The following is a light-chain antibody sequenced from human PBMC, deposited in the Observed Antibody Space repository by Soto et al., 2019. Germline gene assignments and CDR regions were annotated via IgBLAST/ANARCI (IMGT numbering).Light chain of an antibody. CDR3: QQRSNWPPIT. CDR2: DAS. J-gene: IGKJ5*01. Sequence: EIVLTQSPATLSLSPGERATLSCRASQSVSSCLAWYQQRPGQAPRLLIHDASNRATGIPARFSGSGSGTDFTLTISSLEPEDFAVYYCQQRSNWPPITFGQGTRLEIK. V-gene: IGKV3-11*01. CDR1: QSVSSC.